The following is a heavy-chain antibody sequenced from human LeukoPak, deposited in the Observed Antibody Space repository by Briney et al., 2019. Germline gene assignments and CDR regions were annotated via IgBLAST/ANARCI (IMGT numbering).Heavy chain of an antibody. J-gene: IGHJ3*02. CDR2: ISSNSSYI. V-gene: IGHV3-21*01. D-gene: IGHD2-15*01. CDR3: SRDPVVAAPNAFDI. CDR1: GFTFSPYS. Sequence: PGGSLRLSCAASGFTFSPYSMNWLRQAPGKGLEWVSYISSNSSYIYYADLVKGRFTISRDNAKNSLYLQMNSLRAEDTAVYYCSRDPVVAAPNAFDIWGQGTMVTVSS.